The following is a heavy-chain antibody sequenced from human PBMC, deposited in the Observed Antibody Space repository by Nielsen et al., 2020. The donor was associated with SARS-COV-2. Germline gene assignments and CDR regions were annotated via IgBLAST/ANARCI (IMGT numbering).Heavy chain of an antibody. CDR1: GGSISSSSYY. CDR2: IYYSGST. CDR3: ARVLWEHGSFDY. V-gene: IGHV4-39*07. D-gene: IGHD1-26*01. Sequence: SETLSLTCTVSGGSISSSSYYWGWIRQPPGKGLEWIGSIYYSGSTNYNPSLKSRVTISVDTSKNQFSLKLSSVTAADTAVYYCARVLWEHGSFDYWGQGTLVTVSS. J-gene: IGHJ4*02.